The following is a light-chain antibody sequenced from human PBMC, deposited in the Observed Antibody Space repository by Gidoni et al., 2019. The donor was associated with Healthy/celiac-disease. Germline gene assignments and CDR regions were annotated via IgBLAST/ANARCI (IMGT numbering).Light chain of an antibody. J-gene: IGKJ3*01. CDR1: QSVSSY. Sequence: EVVLTHSPATLSLSPGERATLSCRASQSVSSYLAWYQQKPGQAPRPLIHDASNRATGIPARFSGSGSGTDFTLTISSIEPEDFAVYYCQQRSNWPPRFTFGPGTKVDIK. V-gene: IGKV3-11*01. CDR2: DAS. CDR3: QQRSNWPPRFT.